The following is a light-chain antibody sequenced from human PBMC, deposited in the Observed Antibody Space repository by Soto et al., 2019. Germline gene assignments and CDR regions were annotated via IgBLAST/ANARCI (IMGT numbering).Light chain of an antibody. CDR1: QSVSSNY. V-gene: IGKV3-20*01. CDR2: GAS. J-gene: IGKJ1*01. Sequence: EIVLTQSPGTLSLFPGERATFSCRASQSVSSNYLAWYQQKPGQAPRLLIYGASTRATGIPDRFSGSGSGTDFTLTISRLEPEDLAVYYCQQYGSSPRTFGQGTKVEIK. CDR3: QQYGSSPRT.